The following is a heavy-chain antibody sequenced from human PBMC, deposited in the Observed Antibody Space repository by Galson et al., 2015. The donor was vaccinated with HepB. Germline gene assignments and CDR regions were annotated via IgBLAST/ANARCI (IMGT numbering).Heavy chain of an antibody. CDR1: GFAFDIYA. V-gene: IGHV3-30*18. J-gene: IGHJ6*02. CDR2: ISDEGNVK. CDR3: AKDLTSGDNYGLHV. D-gene: IGHD2-15*01. Sequence: SLRLSCAASGFAFDIYAMHWVRRAPGKGLEWVAIISDEGNVKYYADSVKGRFTISRDNSKNTLYLQVNSLRAEDTATYYCAKDLTSGDNYGLHVWGRGTTVTVSS.